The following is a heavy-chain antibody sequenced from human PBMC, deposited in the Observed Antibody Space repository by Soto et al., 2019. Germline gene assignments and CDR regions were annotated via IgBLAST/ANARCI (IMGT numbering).Heavy chain of an antibody. J-gene: IGHJ5*02. CDR1: GGTISSYD. CDR3: ARDYFPPADRSGFAP. V-gene: IGHV4-59*01. CDR2: IYYTGRT. D-gene: IGHD3-22*01. Sequence: SETLCLSYTVAGGTISSYDWSRIRQPQGKGLEWIGYIYYTGRTHYNPSLSGRATISADTSNNQVFLMLSSVTAADTAIYYCARDYFPPADRSGFAPWGQGALVTVSS.